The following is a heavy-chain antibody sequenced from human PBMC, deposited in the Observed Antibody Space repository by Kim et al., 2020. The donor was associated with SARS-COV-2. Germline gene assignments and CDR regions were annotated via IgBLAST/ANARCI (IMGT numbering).Heavy chain of an antibody. D-gene: IGHD3-10*01. J-gene: IGHJ3*01. CDR2: IRINSSTN. CDR3: ARALSFGESVGYLDV. V-gene: IGHV3-48*01. CDR1: GFTFSSYG. Sequence: GGSLRLSCAASGFTFSSYGMHWVRQASGKGLEWVAYIRINSSTNYSADSVKGRFTISTANANNSLYLQMNSLRAEATAAYYFARALSFGESVGYLDV.